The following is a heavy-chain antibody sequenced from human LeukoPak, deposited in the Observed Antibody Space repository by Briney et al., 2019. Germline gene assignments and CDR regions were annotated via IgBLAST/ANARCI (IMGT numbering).Heavy chain of an antibody. CDR1: GFTVSSNY. V-gene: IGHV3-66*04. CDR2: IYSGGST. Sequence: GGSLRLSCVASGFTVSSNYMSWVRQAPGKWLEWVSAIYSGGSTYYADSVKGRFTISRDNSKNTLYLQMNSLRAEDTAVYHCASHSSPYSASARFDYWGQGTLVTVSS. CDR3: ASHSSPYSASARFDY. J-gene: IGHJ4*02. D-gene: IGHD6-13*01.